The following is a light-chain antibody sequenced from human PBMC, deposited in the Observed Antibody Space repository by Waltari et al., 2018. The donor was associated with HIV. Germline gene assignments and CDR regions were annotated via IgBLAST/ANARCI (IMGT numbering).Light chain of an antibody. V-gene: IGLV2-14*01. CDR3: SSYSTGATPVI. Sequence: QSALTQPASVSGSPGQSITISCTGTNSDIGTYIYVSWYQQYPGEAPKLLIYDVNKRPSGVSNRFSGSKSGNTASLTISGLQTEDDCVYLCSSYSTGATPVIFGGGTKVTVL. CDR1: NSDIGTYIY. J-gene: IGLJ2*01. CDR2: DVN.